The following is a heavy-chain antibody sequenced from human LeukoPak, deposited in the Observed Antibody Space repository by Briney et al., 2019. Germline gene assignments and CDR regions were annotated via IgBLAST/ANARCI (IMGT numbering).Heavy chain of an antibody. CDR3: ARGELGDSSGFSFFDY. Sequence: GASVKVSCKAYRGTFSSYGISWVRQAPGQGLEWMGGAIAIFGRVKYGQKFQGRATITTDESTSTAYMELSSLTSEDTGVYYCARGELGDSSGFSFFDYCGQGTLVTVSS. D-gene: IGHD3-22*01. V-gene: IGHV1-69*05. CDR2: AIAIFGRV. J-gene: IGHJ4*02. CDR1: RGTFSSYG.